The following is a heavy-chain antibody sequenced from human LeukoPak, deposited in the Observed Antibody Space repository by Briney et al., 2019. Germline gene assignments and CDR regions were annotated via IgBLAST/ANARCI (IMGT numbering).Heavy chain of an antibody. CDR1: GGTFSSYA. V-gene: IGHV1-69*05. Sequence: SVKVSCKASGGTFSSYAISWVRQAPGQGLEWMGGIIPIFGTANYAQKFQGRVTITTDESTSTAYMELSSLRSEDTAVYYCARDDIVEQWLDPWGQGTLVTVSS. CDR3: ARDDIVEQWLDP. J-gene: IGHJ5*02. D-gene: IGHD2-15*01. CDR2: IIPIFGTA.